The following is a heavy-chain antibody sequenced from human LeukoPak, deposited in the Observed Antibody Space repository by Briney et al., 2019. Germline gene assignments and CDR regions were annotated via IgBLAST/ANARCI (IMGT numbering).Heavy chain of an antibody. Sequence: SVKVSCKASGYTFISYGIAWVRQAPGQGLEWMGRIIPILGIANYAQKFQGRVTITADKSTSTAYMELSSLRSEDTAVYYCAIQYCSSTSCYVPDYYYGMDVWGQGTTVTVSS. CDR2: IIPILGIA. CDR1: GYTFISYG. V-gene: IGHV1-69*04. CDR3: AIQYCSSTSCYVPDYYYGMDV. J-gene: IGHJ6*02. D-gene: IGHD2-2*01.